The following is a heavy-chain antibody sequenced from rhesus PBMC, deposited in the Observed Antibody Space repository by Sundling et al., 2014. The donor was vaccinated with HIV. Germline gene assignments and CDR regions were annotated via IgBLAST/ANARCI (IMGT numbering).Heavy chain of an antibody. V-gene: IGHV3S42*01. CDR2: ISSGGGST. CDR1: GFTFSSYG. D-gene: IGHD3-9*01. Sequence: EVQLVETGGGLVQPGGSLKLSCAASGFTFSSYGMTWVRQAPGKGLEWVSAISSGGGSTYYADSVKGRFTISRDNSKNTLSLQMNSLRAEDTAVYYCAKEGEDDHGYYSFYYFDYWGQGVLVTVSS. J-gene: IGHJ4*01. CDR3: AKEGEDDHGYYSFYYFDY.